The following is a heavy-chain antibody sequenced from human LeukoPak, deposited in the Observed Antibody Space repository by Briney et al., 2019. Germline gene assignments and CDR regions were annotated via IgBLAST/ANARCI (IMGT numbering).Heavy chain of an antibody. V-gene: IGHV4-34*01. J-gene: IGHJ4*02. CDR1: GGSFSGYY. Sequence: SETLSRTCAVYGGSFSGYYWSWIRQPPGKGLEWIGEINHSGSTNYNPSLKSRVTISVDTSKNQFSLKLSSVTAADTAVYYCARVRLTTVTDYWGQGTLVTVSS. CDR2: INHSGST. CDR3: ARVRLTTVTDY. D-gene: IGHD4-17*01.